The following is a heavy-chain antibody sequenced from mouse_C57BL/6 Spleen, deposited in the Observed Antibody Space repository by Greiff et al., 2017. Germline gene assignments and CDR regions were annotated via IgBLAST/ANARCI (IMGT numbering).Heavy chain of an antibody. CDR3: ARERLLRYFDV. D-gene: IGHD2-3*01. CDR2: ISDGGSYT. Sequence: EVKVEESGGGLVKPGGSLKLSCAASGFTFSSYAMSWVRQTPEKRLEWVATISDGGSYTYYPDNVKGRFTISRDNAKNNLYLQMSHLKSEDTAMYYCARERLLRYFDVWGTGTTVTVSS. V-gene: IGHV5-4*01. J-gene: IGHJ1*03. CDR1: GFTFSSYA.